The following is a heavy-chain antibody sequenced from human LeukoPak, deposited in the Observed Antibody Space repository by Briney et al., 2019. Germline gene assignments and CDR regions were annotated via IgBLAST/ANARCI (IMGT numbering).Heavy chain of an antibody. V-gene: IGHV1-2*02. CDR1: GYTFTGSY. J-gene: IGHJ3*02. CDR3: ARGGGSYQDAFDI. Sequence: ASVKVSCKASGYTFTGSYMHWVRQAPGQGLEWMGGINPNSGGTNYAQKFQGRVTMTRDTSISTAYMELSRLRSDDTAVYYCARGGGSYQDAFDIWGQGTMVTVSS. D-gene: IGHD1-26*01. CDR2: INPNSGGT.